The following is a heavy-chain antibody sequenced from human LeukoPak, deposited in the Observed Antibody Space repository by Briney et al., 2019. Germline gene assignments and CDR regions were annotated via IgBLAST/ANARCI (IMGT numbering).Heavy chain of an antibody. CDR2: ISGSGGST. CDR3: AKTGYSSGWSFGENWFDP. V-gene: IGHV3-23*01. Sequence: PGGSLRLSCAASGFTFSSYAMSWVRQPPGKGLEWVSAISGSGGSTYYADAVKGRFTISRDNSKNTLYLQMNSLRAEDTAVYYCAKTGYSSGWSFGENWFDPWGQGTLVTVSS. CDR1: GFTFSSYA. J-gene: IGHJ5*02. D-gene: IGHD6-19*01.